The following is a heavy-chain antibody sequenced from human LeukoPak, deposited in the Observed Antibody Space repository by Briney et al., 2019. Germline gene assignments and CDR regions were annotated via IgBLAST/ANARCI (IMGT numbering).Heavy chain of an antibody. Sequence: ASVKVSFKASGYTFTVFYMHWVRQAPGQGLERMGWINPNSGGTNYAQKFQGRVTMTRDTSISTVYMELSRLRSDDTAVYYCARSKVYPNDYWGQGTLVTVSS. D-gene: IGHD1-14*01. J-gene: IGHJ4*02. CDR1: GYTFTVFY. V-gene: IGHV1-2*02. CDR2: INPNSGGT. CDR3: ARSKVYPNDY.